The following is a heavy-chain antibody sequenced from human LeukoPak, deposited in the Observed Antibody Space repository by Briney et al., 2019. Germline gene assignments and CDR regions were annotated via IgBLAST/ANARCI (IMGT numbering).Heavy chain of an antibody. D-gene: IGHD6-13*01. CDR1: GYSLTLLS. CDR2: FDREDDIT. J-gene: IGHJ4*02. V-gene: IGHV1-24*01. Sequence: ASVKVSCKVSGYSLTLLSLHWVRQAPGKGLEWMGGFDREDDITMYAQTLRGRITMTRDTSTSTLYMELSRLRSEDTAVYYCGREGVAGTGLDYWGQGTLVTVSS. CDR3: GREGVAGTGLDY.